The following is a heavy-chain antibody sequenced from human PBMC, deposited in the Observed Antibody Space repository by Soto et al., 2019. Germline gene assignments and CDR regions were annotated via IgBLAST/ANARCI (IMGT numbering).Heavy chain of an antibody. J-gene: IGHJ4*02. CDR3: ARDTFYDSSGISY. V-gene: IGHV4-31*03. Sequence: KSSETLSLTCTVSGGSISSGGYYWSWIRQHPGKGLEWIGYIYYSGSTYYNPSLKSRVTISVDTSKNQFSLKLSSVTAADTAVYYCARDTFYDSSGISYWGQGTLVTVSS. D-gene: IGHD3-22*01. CDR2: IYYSGST. CDR1: GGSISSGGYY.